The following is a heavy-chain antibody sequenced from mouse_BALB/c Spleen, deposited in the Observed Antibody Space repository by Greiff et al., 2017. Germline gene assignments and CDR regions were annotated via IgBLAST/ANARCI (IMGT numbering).Heavy chain of an antibody. J-gene: IGHJ3*01. V-gene: IGHV3-2*02. CDR2: ISYSGST. Sequence: EVQGVESGPGLVKPSQSLSLTCTVTGYSITSDYAWNWIRQFPGNKLEWMGYISYSGSTSYNPSLKSRISITRDTSKNQFFLQLNSVTTEDTATYYCARSGPFAYWGQGTLVTVSA. CDR1: GYSITSDYA. CDR3: ARSGPFAY.